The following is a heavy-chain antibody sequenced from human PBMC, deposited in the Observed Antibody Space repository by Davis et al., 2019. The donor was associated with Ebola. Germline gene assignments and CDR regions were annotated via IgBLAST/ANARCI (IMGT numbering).Heavy chain of an antibody. D-gene: IGHD6-13*01. CDR2: VYHSGST. Sequence: SETLSLTCTVSGGSVSSGSYYWSWIRQPPGKGLEWIGYVYHSGSTNYNPSLKGRVTISLDTSKNQFSLKLSSVTAADTAVYFCARLLIAAGGDWFDPWGQGTLVTVSS. V-gene: IGHV4-61*01. J-gene: IGHJ5*02. CDR3: ARLLIAAGGDWFDP. CDR1: GGSVSSGSYY.